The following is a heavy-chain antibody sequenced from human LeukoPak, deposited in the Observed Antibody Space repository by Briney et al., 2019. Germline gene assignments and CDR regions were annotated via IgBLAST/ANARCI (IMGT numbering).Heavy chain of an antibody. CDR2: ISGSGGST. CDR3: AKHKVVRGVMFRWFDP. J-gene: IGHJ5*02. V-gene: IGHV3-23*01. D-gene: IGHD3-10*01. CDR1: GFTFSSYA. Sequence: GGSLRLSCAASGFTFSSYAMSWVRQAPGKGLEWVSAISGSGGSTYYADSVKGRFTISRDNSKNTLYLQMNSLRAEDMAVYYCAKHKVVRGVMFRWFDPWGQGTLVTVSS.